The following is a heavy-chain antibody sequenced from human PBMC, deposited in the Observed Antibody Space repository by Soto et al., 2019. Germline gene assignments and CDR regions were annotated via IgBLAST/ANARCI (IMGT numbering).Heavy chain of an antibody. CDR1: GYTFTGYY. D-gene: IGHD6-13*01. Sequence: AASVKVSCKASGYTFTGYYMHWVRQAPGQGLEWMGWINPNSGGTNYAQKFQGWVTMTRDTSISTAYMELSRLRSDDTAVYYCAGDLPSSWYNGNYYYGMDVWGQGTTVTVSS. CDR2: INPNSGGT. J-gene: IGHJ6*02. CDR3: AGDLPSSWYNGNYYYGMDV. V-gene: IGHV1-2*04.